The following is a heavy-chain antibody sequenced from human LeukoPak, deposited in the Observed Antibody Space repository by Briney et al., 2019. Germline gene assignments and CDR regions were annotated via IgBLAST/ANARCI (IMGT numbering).Heavy chain of an antibody. V-gene: IGHV4-59*01. Sequence: SETLSLTCTVSGGSISSDYWSWIRQPPGKGLEWIGYIYYRGSTNYNPSLKSRVTISVDTSKNQFSLKLSSVTAADTAVYYCARLGGYSSGHYYSDYWGQGTLVTVSS. CDR1: GGSISSDY. D-gene: IGHD3-22*01. CDR2: IYYRGST. CDR3: ARLGGYSSGHYYSDY. J-gene: IGHJ4*02.